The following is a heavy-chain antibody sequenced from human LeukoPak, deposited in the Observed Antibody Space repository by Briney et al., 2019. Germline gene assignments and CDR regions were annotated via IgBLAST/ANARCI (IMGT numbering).Heavy chain of an antibody. V-gene: IGHV1-2*02. CDR2: SNPNSGGT. Sequence: ASVKFSCKASGYTFTCYYMHWVRQAPGQGLEWMGLSNPNSGGTNYTQKLQGRVTMTTDTSTSTAYMELRSLRSDDTAVYYCARDEGGYYDSSGYYRLDYWGQGTLVTVSS. J-gene: IGHJ4*02. CDR1: GYTFTCYY. CDR3: ARDEGGYYDSSGYYRLDY. D-gene: IGHD3-22*01.